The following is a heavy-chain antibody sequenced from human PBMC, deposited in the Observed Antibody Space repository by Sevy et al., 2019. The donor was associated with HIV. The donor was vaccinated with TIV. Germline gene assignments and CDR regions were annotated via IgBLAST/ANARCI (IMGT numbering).Heavy chain of an antibody. CDR1: GFTFSSYW. J-gene: IGHJ4*02. CDR3: AREYNWNYESYFDY. Sequence: GGSLRLSCAASGFTFSSYWMSWVRQAPGKGLEWEANIKQDGSEKYYVDSVKGRFTISRDNAKNSLYLQMNSLRAEDTAVYYCAREYNWNYESYFDYWGQGTLVTVSS. D-gene: IGHD1-7*01. CDR2: IKQDGSEK. V-gene: IGHV3-7*01.